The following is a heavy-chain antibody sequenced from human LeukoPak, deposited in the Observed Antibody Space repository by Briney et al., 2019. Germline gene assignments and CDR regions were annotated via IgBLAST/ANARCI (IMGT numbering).Heavy chain of an antibody. D-gene: IGHD2-15*01. CDR2: ISSSSYI. CDR1: GFTFSSYS. V-gene: IGHV3-21*01. Sequence: GGSLSLSCAASGFTFSSYSMNWVRQAPGKGLEWVSSISSSSYIYYADSVKGRFTISRDNAKNSLYLQMNSLRAEDTAVYYCARDFPGGGNHNWFDPWGQGTLVTVSS. J-gene: IGHJ5*02. CDR3: ARDFPGGGNHNWFDP.